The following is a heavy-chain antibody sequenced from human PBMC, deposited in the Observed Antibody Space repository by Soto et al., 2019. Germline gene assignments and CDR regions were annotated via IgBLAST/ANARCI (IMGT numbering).Heavy chain of an antibody. Sequence: ASVKVSCKVSGYTLTELSMHWVRQAPGKGLEWMGGFDPEDGETIYAQKFQGRVTMTEDTSTDTAYMELSSLRSEDTAVYYCATMGSTSFWFDPWGQGTLVTVSS. CDR2: FDPEDGET. CDR1: GYTLTELS. J-gene: IGHJ5*02. V-gene: IGHV1-24*01. D-gene: IGHD2-2*01. CDR3: ATMGSTSFWFDP.